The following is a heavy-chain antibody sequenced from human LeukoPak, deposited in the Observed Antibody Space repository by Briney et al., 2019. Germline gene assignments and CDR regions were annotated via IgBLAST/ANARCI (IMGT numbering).Heavy chain of an antibody. V-gene: IGHV3-23*01. Sequence: PGGSLRLSCVVSGVTFSSYAMSWVRQAPGKGLEWVSAISGSGGSTYYADSVKGRFTISRDNSKNTLYLQMNSLRAEDTAVYYCAKTVGAYLYYFDYWGQGTLVTVSS. D-gene: IGHD1-26*01. J-gene: IGHJ4*02. CDR3: AKTVGAYLYYFDY. CDR2: ISGSGGST. CDR1: GVTFSSYA.